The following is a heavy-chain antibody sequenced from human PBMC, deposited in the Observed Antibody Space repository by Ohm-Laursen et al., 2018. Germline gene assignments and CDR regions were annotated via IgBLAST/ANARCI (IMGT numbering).Heavy chain of an antibody. CDR1: GFTFSSYA. Sequence: GSLRLSCTASGFTFSSYAMSWVRQAPEKGLEWVSAISGSGGSTYYADSVKGRFTVSRDNSKNTLYLQMNSLRAEDTAVYYCARLATGSSSYYFDYWGQGTLVTVSS. CDR2: ISGSGGST. CDR3: ARLATGSSSYYFDY. D-gene: IGHD3-10*01. V-gene: IGHV3-23*01. J-gene: IGHJ4*02.